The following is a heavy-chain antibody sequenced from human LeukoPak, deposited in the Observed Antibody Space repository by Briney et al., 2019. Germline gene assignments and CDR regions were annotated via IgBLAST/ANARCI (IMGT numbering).Heavy chain of an antibody. Sequence: SETLSLTCTVSGGSISSGGYYWSWIRQHPGKGLEWIGYIYYSGSTYYNPSLKSRVTISVDTSKNQFSLKLSSVTAADTAVYYCARGGIVGATAVRFDPWGQGTLVTVSS. CDR1: GGSISSGGYY. CDR3: ARGGIVGATAVRFDP. V-gene: IGHV4-31*03. CDR2: IYYSGST. J-gene: IGHJ5*02. D-gene: IGHD1-26*01.